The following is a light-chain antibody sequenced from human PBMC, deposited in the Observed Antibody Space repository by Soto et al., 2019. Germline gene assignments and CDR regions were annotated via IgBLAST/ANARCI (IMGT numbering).Light chain of an antibody. CDR2: EVS. Sequence: QSALTQPASVSGYPGQSITNSCTGASCDVVAYTYVSWNQHHPGKAPKLLIFEVSDRRAGVSNRFSGAKSVNTASLSSSGLQAEDESDYYCSSYTTSNPLVFGGGTKLTVL. CDR1: SCDVVAYTY. J-gene: IGLJ2*01. V-gene: IGLV2-14*01. CDR3: SSYTTSNPLV.